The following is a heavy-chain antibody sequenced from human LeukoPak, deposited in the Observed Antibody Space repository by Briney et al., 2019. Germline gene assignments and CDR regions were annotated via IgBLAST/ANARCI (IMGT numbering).Heavy chain of an antibody. Sequence: SETLSLTCTVSGGFISSSSYYWGWFRRPPATGLDWIGSIYYSGSTYYNPSLKSRVTISVDTSKNQFSLKLSSVTAADTAVYYCARDEHYYGSGTYPPLYYFDYWGQGTLVTVSS. CDR3: ARDEHYYGSGTYPPLYYFDY. V-gene: IGHV4-39*07. CDR2: IYYSGST. CDR1: GGFISSSSYY. D-gene: IGHD3-10*01. J-gene: IGHJ4*02.